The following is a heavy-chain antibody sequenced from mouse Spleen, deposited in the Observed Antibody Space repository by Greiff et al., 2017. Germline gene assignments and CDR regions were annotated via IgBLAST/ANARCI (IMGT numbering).Heavy chain of an antibody. J-gene: IGHJ4*01. CDR1: GYTFTDYE. CDR2: IDPETGGT. V-gene: IGHV1-15*01. CDR3: TRRELPYYYAMDY. Sequence: VQGVESGAELVRPGASVTLSCKASGYTFTDYEMHWVKQTPVHGLEWIGAIDPETGGTAYNQKFKGKAILTADKSSSTAYMELRSLTSEDSAVYYCTRRELPYYYAMDYWGQGTSVTVSS.